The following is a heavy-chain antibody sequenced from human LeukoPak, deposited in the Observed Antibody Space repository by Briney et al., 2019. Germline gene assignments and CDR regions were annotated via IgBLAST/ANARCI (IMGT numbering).Heavy chain of an antibody. CDR3: AELGITMIGGV. CDR2: ISSSGSTI. J-gene: IGHJ6*04. Sequence: GSLRLSFAASGFTFSYYYMSWIRQAPGKRLAWVSYISSSGSTIYYADSVKGRFTISRDNAKNSLYLQMNSLRAEDTAVYYCAELGITMIGGVWGKGTTVTISS. D-gene: IGHD3-10*02. V-gene: IGHV3-11*04. CDR1: GFTFSYYY.